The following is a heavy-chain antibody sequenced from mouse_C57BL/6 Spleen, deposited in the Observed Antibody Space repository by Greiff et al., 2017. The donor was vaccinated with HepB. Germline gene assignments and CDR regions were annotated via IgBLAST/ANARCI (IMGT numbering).Heavy chain of an antibody. V-gene: IGHV5-17*01. CDR3: ARGNYGSNNWYFDV. CDR2: ISSGSSTI. Sequence: EVKLMESGGGLVKPGGSLKLSCAASGFTFSDYGMHWVRQAPEKGLEWVAYISSGSSTIYYADTVKGRFTISRDNAKNTLFLQMTSLRSEDTAMYYCARGNYGSNNWYFDVWGTGTTVTVSS. CDR1: GFTFSDYG. D-gene: IGHD1-1*01. J-gene: IGHJ1*03.